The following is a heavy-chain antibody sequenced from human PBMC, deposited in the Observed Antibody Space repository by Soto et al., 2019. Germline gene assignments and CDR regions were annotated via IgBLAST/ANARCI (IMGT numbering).Heavy chain of an antibody. CDR1: GVTFSSYA. J-gene: IGHJ6*02. CDR3: ARVPKIHDYESRSAGRGFYYFHAMDV. Sequence: QVQLVQPGAEVKRPGSSVKVSCKASGVTFSSYAITWVRQAPGQGLEWMGGIIPIFGTTNYAQSFQGRVTLTADESTTTAYMELSSLRSEDTAVYYCARVPKIHDYESRSAGRGFYYFHAMDVWGQGTTVTVSS. CDR2: IIPIFGTT. V-gene: IGHV1-69*01. D-gene: IGHD3-22*01.